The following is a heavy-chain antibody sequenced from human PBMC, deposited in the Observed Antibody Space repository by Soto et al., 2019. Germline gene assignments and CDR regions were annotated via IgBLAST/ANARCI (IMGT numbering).Heavy chain of an antibody. Sequence: ASVKVSCKASGYTFTSYDINWVRQATGQGLEWMGWMNPNSGNTGYAQKFQGRVTMTRNTSISTAYMELSSLRSEDTAVYYCARGYCISTSCAKNWFDPWGQGTLVTVSS. V-gene: IGHV1-8*01. D-gene: IGHD2-2*01. CDR1: GYTFTSYD. CDR3: ARGYCISTSCAKNWFDP. CDR2: MNPNSGNT. J-gene: IGHJ5*02.